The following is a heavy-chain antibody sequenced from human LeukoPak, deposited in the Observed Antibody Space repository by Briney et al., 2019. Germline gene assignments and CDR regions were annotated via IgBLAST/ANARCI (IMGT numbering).Heavy chain of an antibody. Sequence: SETLSLTCTVSGGSISSYYWSWIRQPPGKGLEWIGYIYYSGSTNYNPYLKSRVTISVDTSKNQFSLKLSSVTAADTAVYYCARAESPFYSGYSRCGYYFDYWGQGTLVTVSS. CDR2: IYYSGST. J-gene: IGHJ4*02. CDR3: ARAESPFYSGYSRCGYYFDY. CDR1: GGSISSYY. V-gene: IGHV4-59*01. D-gene: IGHD5-12*01.